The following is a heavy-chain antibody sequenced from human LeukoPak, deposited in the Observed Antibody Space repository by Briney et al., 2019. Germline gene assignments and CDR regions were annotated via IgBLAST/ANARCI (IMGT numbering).Heavy chain of an antibody. V-gene: IGHV2-5*02. CDR1: GFSVSTSGEG. D-gene: IGHD5-24*01. CDR2: IYWGDDK. CDR3: AHAPRDGYNDYFDY. Sequence: SGPTLVKPTQTLTLTCTFSGFSVSTSGEGVGWIRQPPGKALEWLALIYWGDDKRYSPSLKSRLTITKDTSKNQVVLTMTNIDPVDTATYYCAHAPRDGYNDYFDYWGQETLVTVSS. J-gene: IGHJ4*02.